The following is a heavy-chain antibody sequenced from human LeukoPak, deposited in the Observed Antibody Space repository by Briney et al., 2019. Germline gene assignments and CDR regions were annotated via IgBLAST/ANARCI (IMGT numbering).Heavy chain of an antibody. D-gene: IGHD6-13*01. Sequence: SETLTLPCTVSGGSISSYYWSWIRQPPGKGLEWIGYIYYSGSTNYNPSLKSRVTISVDTSKNQFSLKLSSVTAADTAVYYCARQAYSNSWLFDYWAQGTLVTVSS. CDR2: IYYSGST. CDR3: ARQAYSNSWLFDY. J-gene: IGHJ4*02. CDR1: GGSISSYY. V-gene: IGHV4-59*08.